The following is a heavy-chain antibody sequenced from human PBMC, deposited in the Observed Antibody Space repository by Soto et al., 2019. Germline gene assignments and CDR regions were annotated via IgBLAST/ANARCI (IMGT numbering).Heavy chain of an antibody. D-gene: IGHD6-19*01. V-gene: IGHV4-59*11. CDR2: IFYSGGT. CDR3: ARVGSSGWSPDY. CDR1: GGSISGHY. Sequence: QVQMQESRPGLVKPSETLSLICTVSGGSISGHYWTWIRQPPGKGLEWIGYIFYSGGTNYNPSLKSRVTISVDTSKNQFSLKLSSVTAADTAVYYCARVGSSGWSPDYWGPGILVTVSS. J-gene: IGHJ4*02.